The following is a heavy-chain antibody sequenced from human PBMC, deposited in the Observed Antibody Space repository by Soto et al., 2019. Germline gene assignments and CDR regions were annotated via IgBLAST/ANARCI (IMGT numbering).Heavy chain of an antibody. D-gene: IGHD6-19*01. CDR1: GFTFSSYG. Sequence: GGSLRLSCAASGFTFSSYGMHWVRQAPGKGLEWVAVIWYDGSNKYYADSVKGRFTISRDSSKNTLYLQMNSLRAEDTAVYYCARGGGQWLASDYFDYWGQGTLVTVSS. J-gene: IGHJ4*02. CDR3: ARGGGQWLASDYFDY. CDR2: IWYDGSNK. V-gene: IGHV3-33*01.